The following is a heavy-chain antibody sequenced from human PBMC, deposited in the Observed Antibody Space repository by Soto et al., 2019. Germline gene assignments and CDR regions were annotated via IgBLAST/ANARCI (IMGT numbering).Heavy chain of an antibody. CDR1: GFTVSSYA. CDR3: AREREGRWLAISHYFDY. D-gene: IGHD6-19*01. CDR2: ISYDGSNK. V-gene: IGHV3-30-3*01. Sequence: QVQLVESGGGVVQPGRSLRLSCAASGFTVSSYAMHWVRQAPGKGLEWVAVISYDGSNKYYADSVKGRFTISSDNSKNALYPQMISLRAEDTAVYYCAREREGRWLAISHYFDYWGQGTLVTVSS. J-gene: IGHJ4*02.